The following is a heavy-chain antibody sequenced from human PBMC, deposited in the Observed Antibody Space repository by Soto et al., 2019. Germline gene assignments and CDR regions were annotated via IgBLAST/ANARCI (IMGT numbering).Heavy chain of an antibody. CDR3: ARDRLAAAGGRAYFDY. V-gene: IGHV3-30-3*01. D-gene: IGHD6-13*01. CDR1: GFTFSSYA. J-gene: IGHJ4*02. Sequence: QVQLLESGGGVVQPGRSLRLSCAASGFTFSSYAMHWVRQAPGKGLEWVAVISYDGSNKYYADSVKGRFTISRDNSKNTLYLQMNSLRAEDTAVYYCARDRLAAAGGRAYFDYWGQGTLVTVSS. CDR2: ISYDGSNK.